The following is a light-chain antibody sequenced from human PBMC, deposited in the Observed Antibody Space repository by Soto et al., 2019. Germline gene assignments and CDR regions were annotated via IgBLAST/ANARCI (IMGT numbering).Light chain of an antibody. Sequence: QSVLTQPASVSGSPGQSITISCTGTTSDVGNYNYVSWYQHHPGKAPKLMIYEVTNRPSGVSNRFSGSKSGNTASLTISGLQAEDEADYYCNSYTSRSTYVFGTGTKATVL. CDR2: EVT. V-gene: IGLV2-14*01. CDR1: TSDVGNYNY. J-gene: IGLJ1*01. CDR3: NSYTSRSTYV.